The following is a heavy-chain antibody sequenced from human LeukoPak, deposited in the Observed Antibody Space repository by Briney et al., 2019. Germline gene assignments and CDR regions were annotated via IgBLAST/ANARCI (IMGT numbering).Heavy chain of an antibody. V-gene: IGHV4-38-2*02. J-gene: IGHJ4*02. CDR1: GYSISSGYY. Sequence: PSETLSLTCTVSGYSISSGYYWGWIRQPPGKGLEWIGSIYHSGSTYYNPSLKSRVIISVDTSKNQFSLKLSSVTAADTAVYYCARALYYDISYYFDYWGQGTLVTVSS. D-gene: IGHD3-9*01. CDR2: IYHSGST. CDR3: ARALYYDISYYFDY.